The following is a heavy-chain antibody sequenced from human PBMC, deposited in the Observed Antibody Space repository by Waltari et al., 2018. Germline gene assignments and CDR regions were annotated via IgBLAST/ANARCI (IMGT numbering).Heavy chain of an antibody. V-gene: IGHV4-4*07. CDR3: ARDPSPLGLNWFDP. Sequence: QGKTKEGGAGRVKPWERRERRRQAAGGGRRSDDRRGRRQPAGKGLEWIGRIYTSGSTNYNPSLKSRVTMSVDTSKNQFSLKLSSVTAADTAVYYCARDPSPLGLNWFDPWGQGTLVTVSS. CDR2: IYTSGST. D-gene: IGHD1-26*01. CDR1: GGGRRSDD. J-gene: IGHJ5*02.